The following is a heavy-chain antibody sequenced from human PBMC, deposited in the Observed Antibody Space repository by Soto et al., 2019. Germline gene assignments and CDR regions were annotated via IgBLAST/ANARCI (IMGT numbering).Heavy chain of an antibody. D-gene: IGHD2-15*01. CDR3: ARRDCGGGTCYSNFAY. CDR1: GYSFPTYW. Sequence: PVASLKISCKGSGYSFPTYWMGWVRQIPGKGLEWMGIIYPGDSDTRYSPSFQGQVTISADKSITTAYLQWSSLKASDTAMYYCARRDCGGGTCYSNFAYWGQGTLVTGSS. CDR2: IYPGDSDT. J-gene: IGHJ4*02. V-gene: IGHV5-51*01.